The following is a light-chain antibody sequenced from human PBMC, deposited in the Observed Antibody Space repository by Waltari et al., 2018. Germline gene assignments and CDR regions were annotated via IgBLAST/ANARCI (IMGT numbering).Light chain of an antibody. V-gene: IGLV2-23*02. Sequence: QSALTQPATVSGSPTQSLTIPRTGTSRHVGSYPLVSWYQQPPGRAPKPMIFDVNKRPSGISNRFSGSKSGNTASLTISGLQAEDEADYYCCSYAGSSTFVFGGGTKLTVL. CDR1: SRHVGSYPL. J-gene: IGLJ2*01. CDR3: CSYAGSSTFV. CDR2: DVN.